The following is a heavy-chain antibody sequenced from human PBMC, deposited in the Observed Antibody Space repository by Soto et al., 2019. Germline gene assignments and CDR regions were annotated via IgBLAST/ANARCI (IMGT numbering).Heavy chain of an antibody. V-gene: IGHV3-23*01. D-gene: IGHD2-15*01. CDR1: GFTFSSYA. J-gene: IGHJ1*01. Sequence: EVQLLESGGGLVQPGGSLRLSCAASGFTFSSYAMSWVRQAPGKGLEWVSAISGSGGSTYYADSVKGRFTISRDNSKNTLYLQMNSLRAEDTAVYYCAKDTGGYCSGGSCQESFQHWGQGTLVTVSS. CDR3: AKDTGGYCSGGSCQESFQH. CDR2: ISGSGGST.